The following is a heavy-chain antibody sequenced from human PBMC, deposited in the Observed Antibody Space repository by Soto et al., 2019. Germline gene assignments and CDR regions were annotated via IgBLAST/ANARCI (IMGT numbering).Heavy chain of an antibody. CDR2: LWFDGSSE. V-gene: IGHV3-33*01. Sequence: QVQLVESGGGVVQPGRSLTLSCAASGFSVSTHVVHWVRQAPGKGLEWVAVLWFDGSSEYYADSVKGRFTISRDNSKKTMYLQMNSVRAGDTAVYYCARVLLYDTWYFDYWGQGTLAIVSS. J-gene: IGHJ4*02. D-gene: IGHD3-22*01. CDR1: GFSVSTHV. CDR3: ARVLLYDTWYFDY.